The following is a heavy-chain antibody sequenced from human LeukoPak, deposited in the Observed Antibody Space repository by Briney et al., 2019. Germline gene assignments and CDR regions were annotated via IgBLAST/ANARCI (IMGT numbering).Heavy chain of an antibody. Sequence: GESLKISCKGSGYKFTIYWIGWVRQMPGRGLEWIGIIYPGDSDIRYSPSFQGQVNISADKSISTAYLQWSSLKASDTAMYYCVRRTTGEYYFDYWGQGTLVTVSS. J-gene: IGHJ4*02. CDR3: VRRTTGEYYFDY. CDR2: IYPGDSDI. D-gene: IGHD7-27*01. CDR1: GYKFTIYW. V-gene: IGHV5-51*01.